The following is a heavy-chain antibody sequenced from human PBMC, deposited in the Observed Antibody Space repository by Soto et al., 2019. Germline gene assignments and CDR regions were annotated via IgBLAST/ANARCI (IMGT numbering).Heavy chain of an antibody. CDR3: ATEIGSNWYPFDY. J-gene: IGHJ4*02. V-gene: IGHV1-8*02. CDR2: MNPNSGNT. CDR1: GYTFTSYG. Sequence: ASVKVSCKASGYTFTSYGISWVRQATGQGLEWMGWMNPNSGNTGYAQKFQGRVTMTRNTSISTAYMELSSLRSEDTAVYYCATEIGSNWYPFDYWGQGTLVTVSS. D-gene: IGHD6-13*01.